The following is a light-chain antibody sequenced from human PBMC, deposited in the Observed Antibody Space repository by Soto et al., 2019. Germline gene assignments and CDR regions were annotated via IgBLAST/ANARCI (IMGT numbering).Light chain of an antibody. J-gene: IGLJ2*01. V-gene: IGLV1-47*01. Sequence: QSVLTQPPSASGTPGQRVTISCSGSSSNIGSNYVYWYQQLPGTAPKLLIYRINQRPSGVPDRFSGSKSGTSASLAISGLRSEDEADYYCAAWDDSLRVFGGGTKLTVL. CDR1: SSNIGSNY. CDR3: AAWDDSLRV. CDR2: RIN.